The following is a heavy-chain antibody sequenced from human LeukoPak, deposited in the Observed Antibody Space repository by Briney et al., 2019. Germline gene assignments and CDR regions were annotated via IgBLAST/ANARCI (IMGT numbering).Heavy chain of an antibody. CDR3: ARMGYSSSWYHGTTYYFDY. V-gene: IGHV4-34*01. Sequence: SETLSLTCAVYGGSFSGYYWSWIRQPPGKGLEWIGEINHSGSTNYNPSLKSRVTISVDTSKNQFSLKLSSVTAADTAVYYCARMGYSSSWYHGTTYYFDYWGQGTLVTVSS. CDR1: GGSFSGYY. J-gene: IGHJ4*02. CDR2: INHSGST. D-gene: IGHD6-13*01.